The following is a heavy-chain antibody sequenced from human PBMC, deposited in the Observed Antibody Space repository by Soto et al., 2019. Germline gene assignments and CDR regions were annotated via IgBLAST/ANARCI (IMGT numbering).Heavy chain of an antibody. D-gene: IGHD2-2*01. CDR1: GFTLSGFD. Sequence: EVQLVESGGGLVQPGGYLKLSCAASGFTLSGFDVHWVRQAAGAGLEWVGRIKTKIESYATAYAASVKGRFSLSRDDSKNTAFLEMNSLKTEDTAVYYCTRRHCRSDHCRSDFDFWGQGSLVAVSS. V-gene: IGHV3-73*01. CDR3: TRRHCRSDHCRSDFDF. J-gene: IGHJ4*02. CDR2: IKTKIESYAT.